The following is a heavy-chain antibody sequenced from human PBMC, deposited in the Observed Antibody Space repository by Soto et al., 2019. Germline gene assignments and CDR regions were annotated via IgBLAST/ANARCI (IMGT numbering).Heavy chain of an antibody. CDR2: MNLSSGNT. Sequence: QVQLVQSGTEVKKPGASVKVSCKASGFTRSNFDINWVRQATGQGLEWMGWMNLSSGNTGYAQKFQGRVTMTRDTSTNTAYLELTSLRSEDTAVYCCGKGYALDVCGQGTTVIVSS. V-gene: IGHV1-8*01. CDR1: GFTRSNFD. CDR3: GKGYALDV. J-gene: IGHJ6*02.